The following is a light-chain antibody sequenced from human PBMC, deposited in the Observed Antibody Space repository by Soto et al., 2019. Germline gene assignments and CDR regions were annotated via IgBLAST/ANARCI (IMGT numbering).Light chain of an antibody. CDR3: QQYESTPPT. CDR1: QSVLYSSNNKNY. CDR2: WAS. J-gene: IGKJ2*01. Sequence: DIVMTQSPDSLAVSLGERATINCKSSQSVLYSSNNKNYLAWYQQRPGQPPKLLIYWASTRESGVPDRLSGSGPGTDFTLTITSLQAEDVAVYYCQQYESTPPTLVLGTKLEI. V-gene: IGKV4-1*01.